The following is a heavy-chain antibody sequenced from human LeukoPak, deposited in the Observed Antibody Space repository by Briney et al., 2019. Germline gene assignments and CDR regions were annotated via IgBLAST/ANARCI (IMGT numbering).Heavy chain of an antibody. Sequence: SETLSLTCTVSGGSISSSSYYWGWIRQPAGKGLEWIGRIYTSGSTNYNPSLKSRVTMSVDTSKNQFSLKLSSVTAADTAVYYCARVEHYYDSSGSLSGANWFDPWGQGTLVTVSS. CDR3: ARVEHYYDSSGSLSGANWFDP. D-gene: IGHD3-22*01. V-gene: IGHV4-61*02. J-gene: IGHJ5*02. CDR1: GGSISSSSYY. CDR2: IYTSGST.